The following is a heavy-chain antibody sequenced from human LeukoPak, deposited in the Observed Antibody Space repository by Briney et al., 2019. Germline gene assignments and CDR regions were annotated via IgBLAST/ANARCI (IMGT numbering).Heavy chain of an antibody. J-gene: IGHJ4*02. D-gene: IGHD6-6*01. V-gene: IGHV3-23*01. Sequence: GGSLRLSCAASGFIFSSYSMSWVRQAPGMGLEWVSVISGSGDNTYYADSVKGRFTISRDNSKNMLYLQMNSLRAEDTAVYYCAKWKYSNSGIDDYWGQGTLVTVSS. CDR1: GFIFSSYS. CDR2: ISGSGDNT. CDR3: AKWKYSNSGIDDY.